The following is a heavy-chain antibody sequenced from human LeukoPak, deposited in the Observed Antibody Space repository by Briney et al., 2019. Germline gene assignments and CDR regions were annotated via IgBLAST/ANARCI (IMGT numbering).Heavy chain of an antibody. CDR3: VRDRGTYRPIDS. D-gene: IGHD1-26*01. J-gene: IGHJ4*02. Sequence: GGSLRLSCAASAFSLSAYNMNWVRQAPGKGLEWVSSISYTGTYIYYADSVKGRFTISRDNAQNSLYLHMNSLRAENTAIYYCVRDRGTYRPIDSWGQGTLVTVSS. CDR1: AFSLSAYN. CDR2: ISYTGTYI. V-gene: IGHV3-21*04.